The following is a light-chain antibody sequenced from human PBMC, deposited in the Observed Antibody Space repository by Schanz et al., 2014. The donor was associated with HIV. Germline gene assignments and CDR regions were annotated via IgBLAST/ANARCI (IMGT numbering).Light chain of an antibody. V-gene: IGLV1-44*01. CDR3: AAWDDSLKGWV. CDR2: NTF. Sequence: QSVLTQPPSASGTPGQRVTISCSGSSSNFRSNAVNWYQPLPGTAPRLVIYNTFHRPSGVPDRFSGSGSGASASLAISGLQSEDEADYYCAAWDDSLKGWVFGGGTKLTVL. J-gene: IGLJ3*02. CDR1: SSNFRSNA.